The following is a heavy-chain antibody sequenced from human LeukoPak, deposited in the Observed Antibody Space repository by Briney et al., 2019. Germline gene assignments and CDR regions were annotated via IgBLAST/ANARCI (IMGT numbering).Heavy chain of an antibody. D-gene: IGHD5-24*01. CDR3: AKEGRSLQTY. CDR1: GFTFSSYA. Sequence: GGSLRLSCAASGFTFSSYAMHWVRQAPGKGLEWVAVISYDGSNKYYADSVKGRFTISRDNAKNSLYLQMNSLRVEDTAVYYCAKEGRSLQTYWGQGTLVTVSS. V-gene: IGHV3-30-3*01. J-gene: IGHJ4*02. CDR2: ISYDGSNK.